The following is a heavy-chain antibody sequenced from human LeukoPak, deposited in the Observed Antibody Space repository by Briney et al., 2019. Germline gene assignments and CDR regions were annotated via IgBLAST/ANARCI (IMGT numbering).Heavy chain of an antibody. CDR1: GYTFTSCG. CDR2: ISAYNGNT. J-gene: IGHJ3*02. CDR3: ARELLWFGEPKGAFDI. Sequence: ASVKVSCTASGYTFTSCGISWVRQAPGQGLEWMGWISAYNGNTNYAQKLQGRVTMTTDTSTSTAYMELRSLRSDDTAVYYCARELLWFGEPKGAFDIWGQGTMVTVSS. V-gene: IGHV1-18*04. D-gene: IGHD3-10*01.